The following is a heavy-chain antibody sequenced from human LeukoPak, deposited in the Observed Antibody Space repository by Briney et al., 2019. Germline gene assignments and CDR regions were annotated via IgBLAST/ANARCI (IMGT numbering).Heavy chain of an antibody. CDR2: INSRSSTI. Sequence: PGGSLRLSCAASRFTFSNYGVNWVRQAPGEGLEWVSYINSRSSTIYYADSVRGRFTISRDSAKNSLYLQMNSLKAEDTAIYYCAREVGTPQAFDIWGQGTMVTVSS. V-gene: IGHV3-48*01. J-gene: IGHJ3*02. CDR3: AREVGTPQAFDI. D-gene: IGHD1-26*01. CDR1: RFTFSNYG.